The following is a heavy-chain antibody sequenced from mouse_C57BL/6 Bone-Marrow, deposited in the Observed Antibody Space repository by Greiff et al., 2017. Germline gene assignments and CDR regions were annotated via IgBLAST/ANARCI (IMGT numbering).Heavy chain of an antibody. V-gene: IGHV3-8*01. CDR3: ARYVTAYYIDY. D-gene: IGHD1-2*01. CDR2: ISYSGST. J-gene: IGHJ2*01. Sequence: EVQLQESGPGLAKPSQTLSLTCSVTGYSITSDYWNWIRKFPGNKLEYIGYISYSGSTYYKPSLKSRNSIARDTSKNQYYLQLNSVTTEDTATYYCARYVTAYYIDYWGQGTTLTVSS. CDR1: GYSITSDY.